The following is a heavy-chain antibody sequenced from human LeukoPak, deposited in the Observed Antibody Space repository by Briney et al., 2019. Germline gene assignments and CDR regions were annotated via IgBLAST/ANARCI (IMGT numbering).Heavy chain of an antibody. Sequence: GGSLRLSCAASGLTFSSYGMSWVRQAPGKGLEWVSAISGDGRDIFYADAVKGRFTISRDNSKNTLYLQMNSLRAEDTAVYYCARNVGGPTNDAFDIWGQGTMVTVSS. CDR2: ISGDGRDI. D-gene: IGHD3-16*01. CDR1: GLTFSSYG. CDR3: ARNVGGPTNDAFDI. J-gene: IGHJ3*02. V-gene: IGHV3-23*01.